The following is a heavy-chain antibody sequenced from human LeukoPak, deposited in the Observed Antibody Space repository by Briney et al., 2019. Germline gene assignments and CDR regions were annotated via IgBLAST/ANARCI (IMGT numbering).Heavy chain of an antibody. CDR1: GFNIGPYA. V-gene: IGHV3-43*02. D-gene: IGHD2/OR15-2a*01. CDR2: IKADGSGT. CDR3: ATWAFYHNLDV. Sequence: GGSLRLSCAASGFNIGPYAMYWVRQGPGRGLEWVSVIKADGSGTFYSDSVRGRFTTSRDNSKNSLYLQMSSLTSDDTALYYCATWAFYHNLDVWGQGTTAAVSS. J-gene: IGHJ6*02.